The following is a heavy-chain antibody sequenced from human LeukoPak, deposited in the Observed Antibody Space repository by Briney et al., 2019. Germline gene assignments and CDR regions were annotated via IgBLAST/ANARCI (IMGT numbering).Heavy chain of an antibody. CDR3: ARQLGGPSYYYYGMDV. CDR2: INHNGNVN. V-gene: IGHV3-7*03. CDR1: GFTFSSYW. Sequence: GGSLSLSCAAYGFTFSSYWMNWDRQAPGKGREWVASINHNGNVNYYVDSAKGPFTISRDNSKNSLYLQMNSLKAEDTAVYYCARQLGGPSYYYYGMDVWGQGTTVTVSS. D-gene: IGHD7-27*01. J-gene: IGHJ6*02.